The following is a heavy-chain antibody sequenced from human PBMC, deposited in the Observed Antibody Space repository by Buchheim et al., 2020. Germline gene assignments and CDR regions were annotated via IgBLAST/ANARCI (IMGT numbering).Heavy chain of an antibody. J-gene: IGHJ6*02. CDR1: GFTFSSYA. Sequence: EVQLLESGGGLVQPGGSLRLSCAASGFTFSSYAMSWVRQAPGKGLEWVSGITDSGSRTYFADSVKGRFNISRDNSKNTLYLQMNSLRAEDTAVYYCAKAPAPHYYYYGMDVWGQGTT. V-gene: IGHV3-23*01. CDR2: ITDSGSRT. CDR3: AKAPAPHYYYYGMDV.